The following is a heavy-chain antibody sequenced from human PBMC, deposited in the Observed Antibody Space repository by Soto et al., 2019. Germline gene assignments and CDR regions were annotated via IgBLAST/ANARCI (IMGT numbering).Heavy chain of an antibody. Sequence: SLRLSCAASGFTFSSYGMHWVRQAPGKGLEWVAVIWYDGSNKYYADSVKGRFTISRDNSKNTLYLQMNSLRAEDTAVYYCARGCSSGWGAFDYWGQGTLVTVSS. CDR3: ARGCSSGWGAFDY. CDR2: IWYDGSNK. CDR1: GFTFSSYG. D-gene: IGHD6-19*01. J-gene: IGHJ4*02. V-gene: IGHV3-33*01.